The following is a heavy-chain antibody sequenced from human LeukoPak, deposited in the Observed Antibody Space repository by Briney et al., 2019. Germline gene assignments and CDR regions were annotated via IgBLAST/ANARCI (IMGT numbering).Heavy chain of an antibody. J-gene: IGHJ5*02. CDR1: GFSFSSYW. Sequence: HTGGSLRLSCAASGFSFSSYWMHWVRQAPGKGLVWVSRINNDGTATVYADSAKGRFTISRDNAKNTLSLQMNSLRAEDTAVYYCASDSSSFVETTSWGQGTLVTVSS. CDR3: ASDSSSFVETTS. V-gene: IGHV3-74*01. D-gene: IGHD6-6*01. CDR2: INNDGTAT.